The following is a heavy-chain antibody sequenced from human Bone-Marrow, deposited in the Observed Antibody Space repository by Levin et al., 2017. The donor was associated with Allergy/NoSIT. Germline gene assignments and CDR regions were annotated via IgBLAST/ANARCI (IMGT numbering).Heavy chain of an antibody. CDR1: GFSLSTYW. Sequence: GSLRLSCAVSGFSLSTYWMSWVRQAPGKGLEWVASIKQDGGERTYGDSVKGRFTISRDTAKNSVYLQMNSLRAEDTAVYFCARERNRFFDNWGQGILVTVS. V-gene: IGHV3-7*01. D-gene: IGHD2/OR15-2a*01. J-gene: IGHJ4*02. CDR2: IKQDGGER. CDR3: ARERNRFFDN.